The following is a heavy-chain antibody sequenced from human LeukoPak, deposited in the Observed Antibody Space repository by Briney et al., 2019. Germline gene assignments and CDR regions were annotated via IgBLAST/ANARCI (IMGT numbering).Heavy chain of an antibody. V-gene: IGHV3-15*01. D-gene: IGHD1-1*01. J-gene: IGHJ4*02. Sequence: GGSLRLSCAASGVTLSSYAMSWARQAPGKGLEWVGRIKSKTDGGTTDYAAPVKGRFTISRDDSKNTLYLQMNSLKTEDTAVYYCTTSKRYGDYWGQGTLVTVSS. CDR1: GVTLSSYA. CDR3: TTSKRYGDY. CDR2: IKSKTDGGTT.